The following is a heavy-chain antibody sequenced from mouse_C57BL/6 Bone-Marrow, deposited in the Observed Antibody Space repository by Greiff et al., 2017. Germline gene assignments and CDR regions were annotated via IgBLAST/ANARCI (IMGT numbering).Heavy chain of an antibody. CDR3: ARLCVFSLTWFSY. V-gene: IGHV1-59*01. D-gene: IGHD6-1*01. CDR1: GYTFTSYW. CDR2: IDPSDSYT. Sequence: QVQLQQPGAELVRPGTSVKLSCKASGYTFTSYWMHWVKQRPGQGLEWIGVIDPSDSYTNYNQKFKGKATLTVDTSSSTAYMQLSSLTSEDSAVYSCARLCVFSLTWFSYWGRGTLVTVSA. J-gene: IGHJ3*01.